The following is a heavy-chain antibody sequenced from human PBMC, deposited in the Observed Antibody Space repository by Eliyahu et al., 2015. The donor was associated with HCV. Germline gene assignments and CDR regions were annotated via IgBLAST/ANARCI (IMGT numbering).Heavy chain of an antibody. V-gene: IGHV1-69-2*01. D-gene: IGHD6-19*01. CDR1: GYTFREYY. CDR2: VDPVDGET. CDR3: ATDVGSSGQTVYYYYGLDV. Sequence: EVQLVQSGAEVKKPGATVKISCKVSGYTFREYYVNWVRQAPGKGLEWMGFVDPVDGETIYAEKFQGRVTISADTSRDTAYMELSSLTSEDTAVYYCATDVGSSGQTVYYYYGLDVWGQGTTVTVSS. J-gene: IGHJ6*02.